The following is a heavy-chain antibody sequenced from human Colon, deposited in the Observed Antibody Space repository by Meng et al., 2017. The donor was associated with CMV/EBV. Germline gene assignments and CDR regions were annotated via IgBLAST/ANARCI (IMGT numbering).Heavy chain of an antibody. V-gene: IGHV3-66*04. Sequence: HLVDAGGTLVQLGGSLRLSCAASGFSVSNNYISWVRQAPGKGLEWVSALYSGGTTYYADSVKGRFTISRDSSKNTVYVQMNNLRAEDTAVYYCARQKSSSTTFDYWGQGTLVTVSS. CDR1: GFSVSNNY. J-gene: IGHJ4*02. CDR3: ARQKSSSTTFDY. D-gene: IGHD2-2*01. CDR2: LYSGGTT.